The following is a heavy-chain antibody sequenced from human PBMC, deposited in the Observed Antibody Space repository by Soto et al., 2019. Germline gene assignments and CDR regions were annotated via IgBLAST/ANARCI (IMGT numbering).Heavy chain of an antibody. CDR3: ERGAIWNDSAFDI. Sequence: TLSLTCSVSVGSINSDGYYWSWIRQLPGEGLEWIGYIYNSGSTSYNPSLRSRVTISLDTSKNQFSLKLTSVTAADTAVYYCERGAIWNDSAFDIWGRGTLVTVSS. V-gene: IGHV4-31*03. D-gene: IGHD1-1*01. CDR2: IYNSGST. CDR1: VGSINSDGYY. J-gene: IGHJ3*02.